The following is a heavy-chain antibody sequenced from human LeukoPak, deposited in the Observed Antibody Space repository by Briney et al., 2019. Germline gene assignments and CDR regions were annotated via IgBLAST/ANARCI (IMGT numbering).Heavy chain of an antibody. Sequence: TRGSLRLSCAASGFTFSSYAMSWVRQAPGKGLEWVSSISGSGGRIYYADSVKGRFIISRDNSKNTLYLQMNSLRAEDTAVYYCAKDWTGAKPFDLWGRGTLVTVSS. CDR1: GFTFSSYA. J-gene: IGHJ2*01. CDR2: ISGSGGRI. D-gene: IGHD3/OR15-3a*01. V-gene: IGHV3-23*01. CDR3: AKDWTGAKPFDL.